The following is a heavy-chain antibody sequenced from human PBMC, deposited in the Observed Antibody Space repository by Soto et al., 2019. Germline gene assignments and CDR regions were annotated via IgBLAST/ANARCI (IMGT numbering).Heavy chain of an antibody. D-gene: IGHD3-22*01. CDR3: AKGGGSKDYYDTSGYYLYYYYAMDV. CDR2: LSGSGVST. J-gene: IGHJ6*02. Sequence: EVQLLESGGGLVQPGGSLRLSCAASGFTFSSYAMTWVRQAPGKGLEWVSALSGSGVSTYYAHSGKGRFTISRDKSKNTLYLQMNSLRAEDTAVYYCAKGGGSKDYYDTSGYYLYYYYAMDVWGQGTTVTVSS. CDR1: GFTFSSYA. V-gene: IGHV3-23*01.